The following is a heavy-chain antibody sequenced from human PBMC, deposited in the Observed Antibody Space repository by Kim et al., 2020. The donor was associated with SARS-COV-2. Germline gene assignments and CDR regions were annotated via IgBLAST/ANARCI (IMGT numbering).Heavy chain of an antibody. J-gene: IGHJ3*02. D-gene: IGHD3-9*01. CDR3: TTTPLRYFDWLGAAFDI. Sequence: VKGRFTISRDNAKKSLYMQMNSLRAEDTAIYYCTTTPLRYFDWLGAAFDIWGQGTMVTVSS. V-gene: IGHV3-11*06.